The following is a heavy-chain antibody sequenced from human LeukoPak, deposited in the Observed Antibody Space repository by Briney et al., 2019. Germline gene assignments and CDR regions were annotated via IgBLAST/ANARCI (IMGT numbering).Heavy chain of an antibody. D-gene: IGHD3-16*01. CDR3: ARHLGGGYDTSPFDP. Sequence: GESLKISCKVSGYSFTTYWITWVRQMPGKGLEWMGRIDPSDSYTNYSPSFQGHVTISTDKSISTAYLQWSSLKASDTAMYYCARHLGGGYDTSPFDPWGQGTLVTVSS. CDR2: IDPSDSYT. J-gene: IGHJ5*02. V-gene: IGHV5-10-1*01. CDR1: GYSFTTYW.